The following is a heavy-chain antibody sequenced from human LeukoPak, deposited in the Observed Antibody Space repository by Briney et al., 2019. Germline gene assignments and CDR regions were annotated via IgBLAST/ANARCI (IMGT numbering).Heavy chain of an antibody. Sequence: SETLSLTCTVSGGSISSYYWSWIRQPPGKGLEWIGYIYYSGSTNYNPSLKSRVTISVDTSKNQFSLNLSSVTAADTAVYYCARHELRHWATVTTYFDYWGQGTLVTVSS. CDR2: IYYSGST. D-gene: IGHD4-17*01. CDR1: GGSISSYY. V-gene: IGHV4-59*08. CDR3: ARHELRHWATVTTYFDY. J-gene: IGHJ4*02.